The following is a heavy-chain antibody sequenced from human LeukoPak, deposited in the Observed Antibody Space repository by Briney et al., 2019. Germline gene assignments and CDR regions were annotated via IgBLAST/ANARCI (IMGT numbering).Heavy chain of an antibody. J-gene: IGHJ4*02. CDR1: GFTFSTFW. D-gene: IGHD4-17*01. CDR3: ARASTTVPNLLDN. Sequence: GGSLRLSCVASGFTFSTFWMHWVRQVPGKRLLWVSRVSGDGSSTKYADSLKGRFTISRDNAKNTLYLQMNSLRAEDTAVYFCARASTTVPNLLDNWGQGTLVTVSS. CDR2: VSGDGSST. V-gene: IGHV3-74*03.